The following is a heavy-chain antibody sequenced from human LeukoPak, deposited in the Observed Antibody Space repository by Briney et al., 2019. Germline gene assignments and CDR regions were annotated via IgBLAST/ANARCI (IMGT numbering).Heavy chain of an antibody. J-gene: IGHJ5*02. CDR3: AKDRAGAT. Sequence: GGSLKLSCVGSGFTFAKYAMTWVREAPGKGLEWVSVISGSGNVTYYAESVKGRFTISRDNSKRTLYLQMDSLRADDTAIYYCAKDRAGATWGQGTLVLVSS. CDR2: ISGSGNVT. D-gene: IGHD6-19*01. V-gene: IGHV3-23*01. CDR1: GFTFAKYA.